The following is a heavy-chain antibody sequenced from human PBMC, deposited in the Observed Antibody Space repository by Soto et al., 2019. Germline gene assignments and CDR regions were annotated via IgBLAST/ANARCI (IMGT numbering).Heavy chain of an antibody. J-gene: IGHJ4*02. CDR1: GFTFSGSA. Sequence: EVQLVESGGDLVQPGGSLKLSCAASGFTFSGSAMHWVRQASGRGLEWVGRIRSKSNNYATAYAPSVKGRFTISRDDSKNTAYLQMNNLKTEDTALYYCTSQRWPQDPPVDDWGQGTLVTVSS. V-gene: IGHV3-73*02. CDR3: TSQRWPQDPPVDD. CDR2: IRSKSNNYAT.